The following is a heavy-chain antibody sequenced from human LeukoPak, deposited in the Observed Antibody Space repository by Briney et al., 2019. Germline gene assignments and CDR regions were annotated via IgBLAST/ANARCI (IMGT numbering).Heavy chain of an antibody. D-gene: IGHD2-21*02. CDR2: ISSSSSYI. J-gene: IGHJ6*02. CDR1: GFTFSSYA. Sequence: GGSLRLSCAASGFTFSSYAMSWVRQAPGKGLEWVSSISSSSSYIYYADSVKGRFTISRDNAKNSLYLQMNSLRAEDTAVYYCARVMYCGGDCYYYYYYGMGVWGQGTTVTVSS. V-gene: IGHV3-21*01. CDR3: ARVMYCGGDCYYYYYYGMGV.